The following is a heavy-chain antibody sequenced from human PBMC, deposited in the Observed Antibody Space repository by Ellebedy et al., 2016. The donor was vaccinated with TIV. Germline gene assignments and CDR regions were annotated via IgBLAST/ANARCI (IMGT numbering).Heavy chain of an antibody. V-gene: IGHV4-39*07. CDR1: GGSISSSSYY. CDR2: IYYSGST. CDR3: ARGYSTYYYGMDV. D-gene: IGHD6-13*01. Sequence: SETLSLXCTVSGGSISSSSYYWGWIRQPPGKGLEWIGSIYYSGSTYYNPSLKSRVTISVDTSKNQFSLKLSSVTAADTAVYYCARGYSTYYYGMDVWGQGTTVTVSS. J-gene: IGHJ6*02.